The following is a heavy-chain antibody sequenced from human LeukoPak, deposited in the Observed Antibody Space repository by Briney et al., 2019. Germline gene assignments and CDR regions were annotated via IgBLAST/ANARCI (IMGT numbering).Heavy chain of an antibody. Sequence: WXWXXXXRGKGLEGMGYIYYSGRTNYNPSLKSRGTISVDTSKNQFSLKLSSVTAADTAVYYCARRSNWFDPWGQGTLVTVSS. CDR2: IYYSGRT. J-gene: IGHJ5*02. CDR3: ARRSNWFDP. V-gene: IGHV4-59*08.